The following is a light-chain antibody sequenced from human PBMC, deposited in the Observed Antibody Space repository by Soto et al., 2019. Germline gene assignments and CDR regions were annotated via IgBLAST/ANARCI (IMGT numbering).Light chain of an antibody. J-gene: IGKJ1*01. CDR2: AAS. Sequence: IQMTQSPSSLSASVGDRVTITCRASQGIRNDLGWYQQKPGNAPKLLIYAASSLQSGVTSRFSGSGSGTDFTLAISSLQPEDFATYFCVQDYNYPWTFGQGTRVEI. V-gene: IGKV1-6*01. CDR1: QGIRND. CDR3: VQDYNYPWT.